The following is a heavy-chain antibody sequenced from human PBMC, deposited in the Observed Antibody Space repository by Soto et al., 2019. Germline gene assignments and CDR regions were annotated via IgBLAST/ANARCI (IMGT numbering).Heavy chain of an antibody. CDR1: GFTFSSYA. V-gene: IGHV3-30-3*01. Sequence: GGSLRLSCAASGFTFSSYAMHWVRQAPGKGLEWVAVISYDGSNKYYADSVKGRFTISRDNSKNTLYLQMNSLRAEDTAVYYCARDQGLDCSSTSCPPVGWVYYYYYGMDVWGQGTTVTVSS. J-gene: IGHJ6*02. D-gene: IGHD2-2*01. CDR2: ISYDGSNK. CDR3: ARDQGLDCSSTSCPPVGWVYYYYYGMDV.